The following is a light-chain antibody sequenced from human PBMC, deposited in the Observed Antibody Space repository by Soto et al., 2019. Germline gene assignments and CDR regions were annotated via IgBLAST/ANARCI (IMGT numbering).Light chain of an antibody. Sequence: AIRMTQSPSSLSASTGDRVTITCRASQGISSYLAWYQQKPGKAPKLLIYAASTLQSGVPSRFSGSGSGTQFTLTINNLQPEDSATYFCLQDHDYPWTFGHGTKVEV. CDR1: QGISSY. V-gene: IGKV1-8*01. CDR3: LQDHDYPWT. CDR2: AAS. J-gene: IGKJ1*01.